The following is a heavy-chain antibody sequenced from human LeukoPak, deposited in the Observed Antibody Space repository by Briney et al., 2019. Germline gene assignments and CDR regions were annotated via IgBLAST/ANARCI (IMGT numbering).Heavy chain of an antibody. CDR3: ASSGAPLDYGDRYYYYGMDV. V-gene: IGHV1-46*01. CDR2: INPSGGST. Sequence: GASVKVSCKASGYTFTSYYMHWVRQAPGQGLEWMGIINPSGGSTSYAQKFQGRVTMTRDTSTSTVYMELSSLRSEDTAVYYCASSGAPLDYGDRYYYYGMDVWGQGTTVTVSS. D-gene: IGHD4-17*01. CDR1: GYTFTSYY. J-gene: IGHJ6*02.